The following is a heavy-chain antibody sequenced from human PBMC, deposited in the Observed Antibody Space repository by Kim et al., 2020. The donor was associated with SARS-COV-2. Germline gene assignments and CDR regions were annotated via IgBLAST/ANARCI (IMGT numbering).Heavy chain of an antibody. D-gene: IGHD5-18*01. CDR2: IIPILGIA. CDR1: GGTFSSYA. J-gene: IGHJ4*02. Sequence: SVKVSCKASGGTFSSYAISWVRQAPGQGLEWMGRIIPILGIANYAQKFQGRVTITADKSTSTAYMELSSLRSEDTAVYYCARGGAMAYFWYWGQGTLVTVSS. V-gene: IGHV1-69*04. CDR3: ARGGAMAYFWY.